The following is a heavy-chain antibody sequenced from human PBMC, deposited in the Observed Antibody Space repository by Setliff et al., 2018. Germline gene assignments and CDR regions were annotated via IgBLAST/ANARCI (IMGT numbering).Heavy chain of an antibody. J-gene: IGHJ3*01. CDR3: ARDPHYDPTYSLPGHAFDF. CDR2: LFDGGSA. CDR1: GFSITSGYY. Sequence: SETLSLTCAVSGFSITSGYYWGWIRQSPVKGLEWIGSLFDGGSAYYSPSLKSRASISLDASKNQFALKLTSATAADTAVYYCARDPHYDPTYSLPGHAFDFWGQGIMVTVS. D-gene: IGHD3-22*01. V-gene: IGHV4-38-2*02.